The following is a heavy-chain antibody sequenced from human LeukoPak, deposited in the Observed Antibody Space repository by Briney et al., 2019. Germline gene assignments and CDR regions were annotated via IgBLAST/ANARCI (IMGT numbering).Heavy chain of an antibody. CDR1: GYTFTGYY. CDR2: INPNSGDT. CDR3: ARDYCGGDCFPDY. Sequence: ASVTVSFKASGYTFTGYYVHWVRQAPGQGLEWMGRINPNSGDTNYAQKFQGRVTMTRDTSISTAYMELSRLRSDDTAVYYCARDYCGGDCFPDYWGQGTLVTVSS. D-gene: IGHD2-21*02. V-gene: IGHV1-2*06. J-gene: IGHJ4*02.